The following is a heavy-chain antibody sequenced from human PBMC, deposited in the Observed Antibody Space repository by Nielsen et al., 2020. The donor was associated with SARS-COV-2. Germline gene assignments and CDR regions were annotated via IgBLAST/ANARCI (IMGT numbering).Heavy chain of an antibody. Sequence: ASVKVSCKASGYTFTSYAMHWVRQAPGQRLEWMGWINAGNGNTKYSQKFRGRVTITRDTSASTAYMELSSLRSEDTAVYYCARDHHLSSSWLYYYYGMDVWGQGTTVTVSS. J-gene: IGHJ6*02. CDR3: ARDHHLSSSWLYYYYGMDV. CDR1: GYTFTSYA. D-gene: IGHD6-13*01. CDR2: INAGNGNT. V-gene: IGHV1-3*01.